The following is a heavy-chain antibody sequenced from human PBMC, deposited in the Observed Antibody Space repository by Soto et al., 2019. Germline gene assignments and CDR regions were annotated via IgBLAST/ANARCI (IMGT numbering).Heavy chain of an antibody. CDR2: IIPITGTA. CDR1: GGTFGSYA. Sequence: QVQLVQSGAGVKKPGSSVKVSCKASGGTFGSYAISWVRQAPGQGLEWMGGIIPITGTANYAEKFQGRVTIAADESTSTAYVELSSLRSEDTAVYYCARSQGSSTSLEIYYYYYYGMDVWGQGATVTVSS. J-gene: IGHJ6*02. D-gene: IGHD2-2*01. CDR3: ARSQGSSTSLEIYYYYYYGMDV. V-gene: IGHV1-69*01.